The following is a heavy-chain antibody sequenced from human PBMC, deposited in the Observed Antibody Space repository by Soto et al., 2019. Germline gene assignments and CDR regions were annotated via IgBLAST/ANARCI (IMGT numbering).Heavy chain of an antibody. CDR1: GYVFTSYG. CDR2: INTYNGNT. D-gene: IGHD3-16*01. J-gene: IGHJ6*02. V-gene: IGHV1-18*01. CDR3: VLVDVYVTTSPQDV. Sequence: QVQLVQSGAEVKNPGASVKVSCKTSGYVFTSYGIGWARQAPGQGLEWMGWINTYNGNTNYAQNLQGRGTLTTDTSTSTAYMELRRLRSNATAIYYCVLVDVYVTTSPQDVWGQGTTVNVSS.